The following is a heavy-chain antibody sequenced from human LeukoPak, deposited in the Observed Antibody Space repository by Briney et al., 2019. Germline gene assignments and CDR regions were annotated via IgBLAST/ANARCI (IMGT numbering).Heavy chain of an antibody. D-gene: IGHD6-13*01. CDR3: AKGPYSDSSEWFQY. CDR1: GFSFSSYA. Sequence: GGSLRLSCAPSGFSFSSYAMGWVRQAPGKGLEWVSSISGTGGRTYYADSVKGRFTISRDNSRNTLSLQMNSLRVEDTAVYFCAKGPYSDSSEWFQYWGQGTLVTVSS. CDR2: ISGTGGRT. J-gene: IGHJ1*01. V-gene: IGHV3-23*01.